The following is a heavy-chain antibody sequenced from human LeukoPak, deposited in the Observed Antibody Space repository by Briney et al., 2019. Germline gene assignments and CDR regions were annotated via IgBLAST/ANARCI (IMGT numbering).Heavy chain of an antibody. CDR1: GGSISSYY. D-gene: IGHD3-16*01. CDR3: ARGGYRLGALYY. Sequence: SETLSLTCTVSGGSISSYYWSWIRQPPGKGLEWIGYIYYSGSTNYNPSLKSRVTISVDTSKNQFSLKLSSVTAADTAVYFWARGGYRLGALYYWGQGTLVTVSS. J-gene: IGHJ4*02. V-gene: IGHV4-59*01. CDR2: IYYSGST.